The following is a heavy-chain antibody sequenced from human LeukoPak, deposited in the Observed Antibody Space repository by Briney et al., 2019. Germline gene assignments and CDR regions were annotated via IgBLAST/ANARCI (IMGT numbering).Heavy chain of an antibody. CDR2: IYYSGST. CDR3: VREGDCSGGSCSSIDAFDI. J-gene: IGHJ3*02. Sequence: SETLSLTCTVSGGSISSSSYYWGWIRQPPGKGLEWIGSIYYSGSTYYNPSLKSRVTISVDTSKNQFSLKLSSVTAADTAVYYCVREGDCSGGSCSSIDAFDIWGQGTMVTVSS. D-gene: IGHD2-15*01. V-gene: IGHV4-39*07. CDR1: GGSISSSSYY.